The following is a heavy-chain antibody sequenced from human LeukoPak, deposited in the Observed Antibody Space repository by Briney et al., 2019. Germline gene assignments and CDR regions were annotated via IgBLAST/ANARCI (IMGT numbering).Heavy chain of an antibody. D-gene: IGHD3-22*01. J-gene: IGHJ4*02. CDR3: ARDGIVGDGRAFDY. CDR1: GFTFSSYG. CDR2: ISGSGGST. V-gene: IGHV3-23*01. Sequence: GGSLRLSCAASGFTFSSYGMSWVRQAPGKGLEWVSAISGSGGSTYYADSVKGRFTISRDNSKNTLYLQMNSLRAEDTAVYYCARDGIVGDGRAFDYWGQGTLVTVSS.